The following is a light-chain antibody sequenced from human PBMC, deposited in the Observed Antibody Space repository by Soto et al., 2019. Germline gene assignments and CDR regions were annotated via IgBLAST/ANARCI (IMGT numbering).Light chain of an antibody. CDR2: GAS. J-gene: IGKJ5*01. Sequence: EIVLTQSPGTLSLSPGERATISCRASQSVSSSYLAWYQQKPGQAPSLLIYGASSRATGIPARFSGGGSRTYFTLTISRLEPEDFALYYCQQYGISVTFGQGTRLEIK. V-gene: IGKV3-20*01. CDR1: QSVSSSY. CDR3: QQYGISVT.